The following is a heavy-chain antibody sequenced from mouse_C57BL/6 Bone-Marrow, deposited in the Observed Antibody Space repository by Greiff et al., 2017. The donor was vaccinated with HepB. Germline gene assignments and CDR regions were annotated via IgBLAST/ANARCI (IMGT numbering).Heavy chain of an antibody. V-gene: IGHV1-7*01. CDR2: INPSSGYT. Sequence: VQLQQSGAELAKPGAPVKLSCKASGYTFTSYWMHWVKQRPGQGLEWIGYINPSSGYTKYNQKFKDKATLTADKSSSTAYMQLSSLTYEDSAVYYCARGITTVPYYFDYWGQGTTLTVSS. CDR3: ARGITTVPYYFDY. D-gene: IGHD1-1*01. CDR1: GYTFTSYW. J-gene: IGHJ2*01.